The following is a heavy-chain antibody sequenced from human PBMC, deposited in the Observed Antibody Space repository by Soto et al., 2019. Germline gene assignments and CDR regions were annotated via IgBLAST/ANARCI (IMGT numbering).Heavy chain of an antibody. V-gene: IGHV3-30*03. Sequence: GGSLRLSCAASGFTFSSYGMHWVRQAPGKGLEWVAIISYDGSNKYYADSVKGRFTISRDFSKDTLYLQMNSLKTEDTAVYYCARRQNFALDYWGQGTLVTVSS. D-gene: IGHD1-7*01. CDR2: ISYDGSNK. CDR1: GFTFSSYG. CDR3: ARRQNFALDY. J-gene: IGHJ4*02.